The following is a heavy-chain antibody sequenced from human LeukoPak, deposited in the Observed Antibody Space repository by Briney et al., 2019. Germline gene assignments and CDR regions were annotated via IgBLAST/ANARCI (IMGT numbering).Heavy chain of an antibody. J-gene: IGHJ3*02. CDR3: AGHGSGSYLGAFDI. CDR2: IYYSGST. V-gene: IGHV4-30-4*01. D-gene: IGHD3-10*01. CDR1: GGSISSGDYY. Sequence: SQTLSLTCTVSGGSISSGDYYWSWIRQPPGKGLEWIGYIYYSGSTYYNPSLKSRVTISVDTSKNQFSLKLSSATAADTAVYYCAGHGSGSYLGAFDIWGQGTMVTVSS.